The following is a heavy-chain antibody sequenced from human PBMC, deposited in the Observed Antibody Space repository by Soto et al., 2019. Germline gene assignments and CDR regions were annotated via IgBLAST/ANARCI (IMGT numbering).Heavy chain of an antibody. CDR3: AKCGRSSGCSPTGFDP. V-gene: IGHV3-23*01. CDR2: ITGSGGST. CDR1: GFTFSSYA. J-gene: IGHJ5*02. D-gene: IGHD2-2*01. Sequence: GGSLRLSCAASGFTFSSYAMTWVRQAPGKGLEYVSSITGSGGSTYYADSVRGRFTISRDNSKNTLFVQMNSLRAEDTAIYYCAKCGRSSGCSPTGFDPWGQGTLVTVSS.